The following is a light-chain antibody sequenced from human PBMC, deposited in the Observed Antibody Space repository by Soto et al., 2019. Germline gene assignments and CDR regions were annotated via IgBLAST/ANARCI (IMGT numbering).Light chain of an antibody. CDR2: GNS. Sequence: QSVLTQPPSVSGAPGQRVTISCTGSSSNIGAGYDVHWYQQLPGTAPKLLIYGNSNRPSGVPDRFSGSKSGTSASLAITGLQAEDEAEYYCQSYDSGLSGSRFGGGTQLTVL. CDR3: QSYDSGLSGSR. J-gene: IGLJ2*01. V-gene: IGLV1-40*01. CDR1: SSNIGAGYD.